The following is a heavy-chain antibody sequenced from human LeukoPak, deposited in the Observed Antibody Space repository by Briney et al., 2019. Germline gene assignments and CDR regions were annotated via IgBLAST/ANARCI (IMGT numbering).Heavy chain of an antibody. CDR3: AKGGGTATMVRGVIIGDYFDY. V-gene: IGHV3-33*06. D-gene: IGHD3-10*01. CDR1: GFTFSSYG. Sequence: PGGSLRLSCAASGFTFSSYGMHWVRQAPGKGLEWVAVIWYDGSNKYYADSVKGRFTISRDNSKNTLYLQMNSLRAEDTAVYYCAKGGGTATMVRGVIIGDYFDYWGQGTLVTVSS. CDR2: IWYDGSNK. J-gene: IGHJ4*02.